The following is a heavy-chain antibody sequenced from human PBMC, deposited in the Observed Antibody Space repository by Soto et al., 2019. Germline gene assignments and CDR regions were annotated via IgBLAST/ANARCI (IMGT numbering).Heavy chain of an antibody. CDR3: ARHGHNIYGFDA. Sequence: QVQPQESGPGLVRPSDTLSLTCAVSGGSISSVHWWSWIRQSPGKGLEWIGEMHPSGSTNYNPSLKSRVTVSMDKSRNQFSLKMYSVTAADTAVYFCARHGHNIYGFDAWGRGTTVTVSS. D-gene: IGHD1-1*01. J-gene: IGHJ6*02. CDR2: MHPSGST. CDR1: GGSISSVHW. V-gene: IGHV4-4*02.